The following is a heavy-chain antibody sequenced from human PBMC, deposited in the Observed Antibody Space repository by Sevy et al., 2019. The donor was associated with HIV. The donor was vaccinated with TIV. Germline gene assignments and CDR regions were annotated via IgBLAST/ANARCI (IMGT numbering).Heavy chain of an antibody. D-gene: IGHD3-16*01. J-gene: IGHJ3*01. CDR3: TRGPRGGWAFDL. CDR1: GFTFGDYA. CDR2: FRSKGYGGTT. Sequence: GGPLRLSCTASGFTFGDYAMSWFRQAPGKGLEWVGWFRSKGYGGTTEYAASVKGRFIMSRDDSKSIAYLQMNSLKTEDTAVYYCTRGPRGGWAFDLWGQGTMVTVSS. V-gene: IGHV3-49*03.